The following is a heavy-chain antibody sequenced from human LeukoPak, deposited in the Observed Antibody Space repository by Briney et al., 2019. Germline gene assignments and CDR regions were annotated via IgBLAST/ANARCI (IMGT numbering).Heavy chain of an antibody. CDR2: ISAYNGNT. Sequence: SVKVSCKASGYTFTSYGISWVRQAPGQGLEWMGWISAYNGNTNYAQKFQGRVTMTRDTSTSTVYMELSSLRSEDTAVYYCAIEYSSPNWGQGTLVTVSS. CDR1: GYTFTSYG. D-gene: IGHD6-6*01. V-gene: IGHV1-18*01. J-gene: IGHJ4*02. CDR3: AIEYSSPN.